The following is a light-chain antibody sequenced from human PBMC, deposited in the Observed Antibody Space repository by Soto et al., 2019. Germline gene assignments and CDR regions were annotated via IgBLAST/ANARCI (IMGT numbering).Light chain of an antibody. CDR1: QGISSL. V-gene: IGKV1-12*01. CDR2: TAS. Sequence: DIQLTQSPSSVSASVGDRVTITCRASQGISSLFAWYQQKPGKAPNLLIHTASSLQSGVPSRFSGSRSGTYFTLTISSLQPEDFATYYCQQANSFPLTFGGGTKVDIK. J-gene: IGKJ4*01. CDR3: QQANSFPLT.